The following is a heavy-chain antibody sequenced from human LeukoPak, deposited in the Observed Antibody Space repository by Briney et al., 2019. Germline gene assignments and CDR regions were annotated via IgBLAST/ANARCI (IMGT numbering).Heavy chain of an antibody. V-gene: IGHV3-48*03. CDR2: ISSSGSTI. CDR1: GFSFSSYE. Sequence: PGGSLRLSCAASGFSFSSYEMNWVRQAPGKGLEWVSYISSSGSTIYYADSVKGRFTISRDNAKNSLYLQMNSLRAEDTAVYYCARDYGDYYFDYWGQGTLVTVSS. D-gene: IGHD4-17*01. CDR3: ARDYGDYYFDY. J-gene: IGHJ4*02.